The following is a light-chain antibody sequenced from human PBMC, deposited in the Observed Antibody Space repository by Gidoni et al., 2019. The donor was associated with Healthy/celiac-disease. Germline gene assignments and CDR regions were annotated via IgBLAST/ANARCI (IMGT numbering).Light chain of an antibody. J-gene: IGKJ4*01. CDR1: QSISSY. V-gene: IGKV1-39*01. CDR2: AAS. CDR3: QQSYSTPLT. Sequence: DIQMTQSPSSLSASVGDRVTITCRASQSISSYLNWYQQKPGKAPKLLIYAASSLQSGVPSRSGGSESGTDFTLTINSLQPEDFATYYCQQSYSTPLTYGGGTKVEIK.